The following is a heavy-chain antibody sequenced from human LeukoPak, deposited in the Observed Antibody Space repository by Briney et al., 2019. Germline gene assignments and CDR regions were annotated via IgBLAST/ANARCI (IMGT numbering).Heavy chain of an antibody. CDR2: IYYSGST. V-gene: IGHV4-59*01. CDR1: GGSISSYY. D-gene: IGHD4-23*01. J-gene: IGHJ2*01. Sequence: PSETLSLTCTVSGGSISSYYWSWIQQPPGKGLEWIGYIYYSGSTNYNPSLKSRVTISVDTSKNQFSLKLSSVTAADTAVYYCAREVVTVRYFDLWGRGTLVTVSS. CDR3: AREVVTVRYFDL.